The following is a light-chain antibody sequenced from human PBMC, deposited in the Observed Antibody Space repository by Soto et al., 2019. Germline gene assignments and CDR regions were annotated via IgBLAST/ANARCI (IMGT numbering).Light chain of an antibody. CDR1: QSIDSW. CDR3: QQYNSYWT. Sequence: IQMTQSPSTLSASLGDRVTVTCRASQSIDSWLAWHQQKPGRAPKLLISKASSLESGVPSRFSGSGSGTEFTLTISSLQPDDFATYYCQQYNSYWTFGQGTKVDIK. CDR2: KAS. V-gene: IGKV1-5*03. J-gene: IGKJ1*01.